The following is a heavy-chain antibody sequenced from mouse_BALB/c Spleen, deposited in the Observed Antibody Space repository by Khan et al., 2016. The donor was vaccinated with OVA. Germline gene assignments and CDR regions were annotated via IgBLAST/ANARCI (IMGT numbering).Heavy chain of an antibody. CDR3: ARAGDGGFAY. V-gene: IGHV5-4*02. CDR1: GFTFSDYY. D-gene: IGHD2-3*01. Sequence: EVELVESGGGLVKPGGSLKLSCAASGFTFSDYYMYWVRQTPEKRLEWVATISDGGSYTYYPDSVKGRFTISRDNAKNNLYLQMSSLKSEDTAMCYCARAGDGGFAYWGQGTLVTGSA. J-gene: IGHJ3*01. CDR2: ISDGGSYT.